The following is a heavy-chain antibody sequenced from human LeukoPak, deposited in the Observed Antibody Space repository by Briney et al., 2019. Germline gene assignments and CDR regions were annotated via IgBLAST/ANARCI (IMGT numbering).Heavy chain of an antibody. CDR3: VRGVVIVGPGMDV. D-gene: IGHD2-15*01. CDR2: IKHDGSEK. Sequence: PGGSLRLSCAASGFIFTNYFMSWVRQAPGKGLEWVASIKHDGSEKYYVDSVRGRFTISRDNTKNSLYLQMSSLRAEDTAVYYCVRGVVIVGPGMDVWGQGTTVTVSS. J-gene: IGHJ6*02. CDR1: GFIFTNYF. V-gene: IGHV3-7*01.